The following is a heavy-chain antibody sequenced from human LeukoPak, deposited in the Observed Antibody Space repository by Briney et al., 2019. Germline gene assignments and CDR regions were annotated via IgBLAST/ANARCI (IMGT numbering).Heavy chain of an antibody. V-gene: IGHV1-18*01. D-gene: IGHD3-22*01. CDR1: GYTFTSYG. J-gene: IGHJ4*02. CDR2: ISAYNGNT. Sequence: ASVKVSCKASGYTFTSYGISWVRQAPGQGLEWMGWISAYNGNTNYAQKLQGRVTMTTDTSTSTAYMELRSLRSDDTAVYYCARGVPHDYYDSSGYSDYWGQGTLVTVSS. CDR3: ARGVPHDYYDSSGYSDY.